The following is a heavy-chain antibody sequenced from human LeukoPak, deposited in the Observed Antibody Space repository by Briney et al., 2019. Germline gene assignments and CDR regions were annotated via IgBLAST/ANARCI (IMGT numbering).Heavy chain of an antibody. J-gene: IGHJ6*03. CDR2: ISWDGGST. D-gene: IGHD6-13*01. V-gene: IGHV3-43D*03. Sequence: PGGSLRLSCAASGFTFDDYAMHWVRQAPGKGLEWVSLISWDGGSTYYADSVKGRFTISRDNSKNSLYLQMNSLRAEDTALYYCAKDTGYSSSWYRGTYYYYYMDVWGKGTTVTVSS. CDR1: GFTFDDYA. CDR3: AKDTGYSSSWYRGTYYYYYMDV.